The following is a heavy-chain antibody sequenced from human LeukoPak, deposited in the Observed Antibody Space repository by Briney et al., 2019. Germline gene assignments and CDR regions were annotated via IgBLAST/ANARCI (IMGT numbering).Heavy chain of an antibody. Sequence: PGGSLRLSCAASGFTFDDYAIHWVRQAPGKGLEWVCLISGDGGSTYYADSVKGRFTISRDNSKNTLYLQMNSLRAEDTAVYYCARIRGSWYVADYWGQGTLVTVSS. J-gene: IGHJ4*02. V-gene: IGHV3-43*02. D-gene: IGHD6-13*01. CDR3: ARIRGSWYVADY. CDR2: ISGDGGST. CDR1: GFTFDDYA.